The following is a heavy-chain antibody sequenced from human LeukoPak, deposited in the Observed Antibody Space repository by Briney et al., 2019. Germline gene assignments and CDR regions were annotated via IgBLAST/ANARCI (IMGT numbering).Heavy chain of an antibody. CDR3: TRTNIPFVVADD. V-gene: IGHV4-4*02. CDR2: IFHSGTT. Sequence: SGTLSLTCAVSGVSITNNHWWSWVRQPPGKGLEWIGEIFHSGTTNYNPSLKSRVTISLDKSKNQFSLKVSLVTAADTAIYYCTRTNIPFVVADDWGQGTLVTVSS. CDR1: GVSITNNHW. J-gene: IGHJ4*02. D-gene: IGHD1/OR15-1a*01.